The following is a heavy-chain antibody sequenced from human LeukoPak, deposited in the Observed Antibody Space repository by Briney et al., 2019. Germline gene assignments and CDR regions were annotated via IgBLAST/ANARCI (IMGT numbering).Heavy chain of an antibody. CDR3: AKVCSGGGTDY. CDR1: GFTFSSYA. Sequence: GGSLRLSCAASGFTFSSYAMSWVRQAPGKGLEWVSAISGSGGSTYYADSVKGRFTISRDNSKNTLYLQMNSLRAEDAAVYYRAKVCSGGGTDYWGQGTLVTVSS. J-gene: IGHJ4*02. CDR2: ISGSGGST. D-gene: IGHD6-19*01. V-gene: IGHV3-23*01.